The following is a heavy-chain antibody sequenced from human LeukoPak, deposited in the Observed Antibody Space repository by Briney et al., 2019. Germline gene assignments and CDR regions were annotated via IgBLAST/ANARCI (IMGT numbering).Heavy chain of an antibody. CDR3: ASGAGWLIDY. J-gene: IGHJ4*02. Sequence: PSETLSLTCTASGGHIDSFFGNWIRQPPGKGLEWIGYIDNSGSTKYNPSLKSRNTMSRDTSKKQFSLKLTSVTAADTAMYSCASGAGWLIDYWGQGTLVSVSS. D-gene: IGHD6-19*01. V-gene: IGHV4-4*08. CDR1: GGHIDSFF. CDR2: IDNSGST.